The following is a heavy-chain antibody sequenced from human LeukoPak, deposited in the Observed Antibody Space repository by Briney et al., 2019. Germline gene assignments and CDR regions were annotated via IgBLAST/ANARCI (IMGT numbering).Heavy chain of an antibody. CDR2: IKQDGSEK. D-gene: IGHD6-13*01. V-gene: IGHV3-7*01. CDR3: ARATRIAAAGYYFDY. J-gene: IGHJ4*02. CDR1: GFTFSSYW. Sequence: GGSLRLSCAASGFTFSSYWMSWVRQAPGKGLEWVANIKQDGSEKYYVDSVKGRFTISRDNAKNSLYLQMNSLRAEDTAVYYCARATRIAAAGYYFDYWGQGTLVTVSS.